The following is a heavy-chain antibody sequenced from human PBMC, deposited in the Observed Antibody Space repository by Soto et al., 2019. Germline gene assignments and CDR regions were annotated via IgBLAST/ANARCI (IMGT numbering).Heavy chain of an antibody. V-gene: IGHV3-21*01. J-gene: IGHJ6*02. CDR3: ARDSGITIFGVGERYGMDV. D-gene: IGHD3-3*01. CDR1: GFTFSSYS. Sequence: VQLVESGGGLVKPGGSLRLSCAASGFTFSSYSMNWVRQAPGKGLEWVSSISSSSSYIYYADSVKGRFTISRDNAKNSLYLQMNSLRAEDTAVYYCARDSGITIFGVGERYGMDVWGQGTTVTVSS. CDR2: ISSSSSYI.